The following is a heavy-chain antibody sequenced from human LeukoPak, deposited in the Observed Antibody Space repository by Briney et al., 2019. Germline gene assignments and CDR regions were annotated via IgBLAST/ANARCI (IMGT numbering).Heavy chain of an antibody. CDR1: GGTFSSYA. Sequence: ASVKVSCKASGGTFSSYAISWVRQAPGQGLEWMGGIIPIFGTANYAQKFQGRVTITTDESTSTAYMELSSLRSEDTAVYYCARYDQLLYYAFDIWGQGTMVTVSS. J-gene: IGHJ3*02. D-gene: IGHD2-2*02. CDR2: IIPIFGTA. CDR3: ARYDQLLYYAFDI. V-gene: IGHV1-69*05.